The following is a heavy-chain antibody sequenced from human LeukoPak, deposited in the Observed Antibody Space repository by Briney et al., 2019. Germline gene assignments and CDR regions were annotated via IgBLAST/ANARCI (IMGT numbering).Heavy chain of an antibody. V-gene: IGHV3-23*01. Sequence: GGSLRLSCAASGFTFNSFDMSWVRQAPGKGLEWVSAISGGGRTYYADSVKGRVSISRDNSKNTLNLQMNSLRAEDTALYYCAKVRGSSGWINDYWGQGTLVTVSS. D-gene: IGHD6-19*01. J-gene: IGHJ4*02. CDR3: AKVRGSSGWINDY. CDR1: GFTFNSFD. CDR2: ISGGGRT.